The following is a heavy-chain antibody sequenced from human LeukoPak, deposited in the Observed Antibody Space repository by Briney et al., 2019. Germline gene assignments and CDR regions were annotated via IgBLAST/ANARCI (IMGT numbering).Heavy chain of an antibody. J-gene: IGHJ4*02. V-gene: IGHV3-48*03. CDR1: GFTFSSYE. D-gene: IGHD2-2*01. CDR2: ISSSGSTI. Sequence: GGSLRLSCAASGFTFSSYEMNWVRQAPGKGLEWVSYISSSGSTIYYADSVKGRFTISRDNAKNSLYLQMNSLRAEDTAVYYCARGGLRGYRSSTSCYGGYWGQGTLVTVSS. CDR3: ARGGLRGYRSSTSCYGGY.